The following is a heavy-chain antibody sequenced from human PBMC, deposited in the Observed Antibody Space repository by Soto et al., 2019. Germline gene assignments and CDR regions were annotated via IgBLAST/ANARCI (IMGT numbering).Heavy chain of an antibody. V-gene: IGHV4-31*03. Sequence: QVQLQESGPGLVKPSQTLSLTCTVSGGSISSGGYYWSWIRQHPGKGLEWIGYIYYSGSTYYNPSLKSRVTISVDTSKNQFSLKLSSVTAADTAVYYCARDRHDFWSGTPYYDGMDVWGQGTTVTVSS. CDR2: IYYSGST. J-gene: IGHJ6*02. CDR1: GGSISSGGYY. D-gene: IGHD3-3*01. CDR3: ARDRHDFWSGTPYYDGMDV.